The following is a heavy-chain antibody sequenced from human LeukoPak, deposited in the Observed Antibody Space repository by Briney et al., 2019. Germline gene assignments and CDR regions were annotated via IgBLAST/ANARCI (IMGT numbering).Heavy chain of an antibody. CDR2: INHSGST. J-gene: IGHJ6*02. V-gene: IGHV4-34*01. Sequence: PSETLSLTCAVYGGSFSGYYWSWIRQPPGKGLEWIGEINHSGSTNYNPSLESRVTMSVDTSNSQFSLKLSSVTAADTAVYYCARDGGIASSGLYYYYGMDVWGQGTAVTVSS. CDR1: GGSFSGYY. CDR3: ARDGGIASSGLYYYYGMDV. D-gene: IGHD6-13*01.